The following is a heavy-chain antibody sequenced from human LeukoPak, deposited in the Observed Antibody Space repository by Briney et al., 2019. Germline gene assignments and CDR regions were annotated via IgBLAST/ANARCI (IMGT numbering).Heavy chain of an antibody. Sequence: GGSLRLSCTASGFTFSDYATSWVRQAPGKGLEWVSVIGGSGTSTYYADSVKGRFTISRDNSKNMLYLQMNSLRVEDTAIYYCAKVSVVAGRNAFDIWGQGTMVTVSS. CDR1: GFTFSDYA. V-gene: IGHV3-23*01. CDR3: AKVSVVAGRNAFDI. J-gene: IGHJ3*02. CDR2: IGGSGTST. D-gene: IGHD3-22*01.